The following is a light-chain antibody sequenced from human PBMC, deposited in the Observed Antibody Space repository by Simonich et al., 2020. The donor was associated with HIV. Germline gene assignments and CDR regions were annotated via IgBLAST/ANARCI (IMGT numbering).Light chain of an antibody. V-gene: IGKV1-39*01. CDR1: QSISSY. CDR2: AAS. CDR3: QQRSNWLT. J-gene: IGKJ4*01. Sequence: DIQMTQSPSSLSASVGDRVTITCRASQSISSYLSWYQQKPGKAPKLLIYAASSRATGIPDRFSGSGSGTDFTLTISSLEPEDFAVYYCQQRSNWLTFGGGTKVEIK.